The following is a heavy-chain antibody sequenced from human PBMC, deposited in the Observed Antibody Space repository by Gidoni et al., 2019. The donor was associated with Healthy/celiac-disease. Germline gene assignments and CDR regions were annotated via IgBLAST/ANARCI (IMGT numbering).Heavy chain of an antibody. Sequence: QVQLVQSGAEVKKPGASVKVSCKASGYTFTSYAMHWVRQAPGKRLEWMGWINAGNGNTKYSQKFQGRVTITRDTSASTAYMELSSLRSEDTAVYYCASRAAGTVFFDYWGQGTLVTVSS. CDR2: INAGNGNT. CDR1: GYTFTSYA. D-gene: IGHD6-13*01. J-gene: IGHJ4*02. V-gene: IGHV1-3*01. CDR3: ASRAAGTVFFDY.